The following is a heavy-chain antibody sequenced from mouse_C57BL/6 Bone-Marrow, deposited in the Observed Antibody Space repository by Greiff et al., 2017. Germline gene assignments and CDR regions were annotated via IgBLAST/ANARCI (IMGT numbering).Heavy chain of an antibody. CDR2: IYPRSGNT. CDR3: AFQLGPWFAD. D-gene: IGHD4-1*02. CDR1: GYTFTSYG. Sequence: QVHVKQSGAELARPGASVKLSCKASGYTFTSYGISWVKQRTGQGLEWIGEIYPRSGNTYYNEKFKGKATLTADKSSSTAYMELRSLTSEDSAVYFCAFQLGPWFADWGQGTLVTVSA. J-gene: IGHJ3*01. V-gene: IGHV1-81*01.